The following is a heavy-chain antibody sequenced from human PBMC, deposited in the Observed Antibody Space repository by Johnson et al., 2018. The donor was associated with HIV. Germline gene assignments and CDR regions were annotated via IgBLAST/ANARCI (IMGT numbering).Heavy chain of an antibody. J-gene: IGHJ3*01. Sequence: HVQFVESGGGVVQPGKSLTLSCVGSGLSFSNFGIHWVRQAPGKGPEWVAVISFDGNLKKYEESVKGRFTISRDNSKNTLYLQMTSLRQDVTAVYSGYCTDHVGAWSESKGTFDAWGQGKMVTVSS. CDR3: YCTDHVGAWSESKGTFDA. V-gene: IGHV3-30*03. D-gene: IGHD3-10*01. CDR1: GLSFSNFG. CDR2: ISFDGNLK.